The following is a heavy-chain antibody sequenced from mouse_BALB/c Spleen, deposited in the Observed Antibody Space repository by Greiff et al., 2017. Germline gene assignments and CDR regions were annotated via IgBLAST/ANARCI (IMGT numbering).Heavy chain of an antibody. Sequence: QVQLQQSGAELVRPGASVTLSCKASGYTFTDYEMHWVKQTPVHGLEWIGAIDPETGGTAYNQKFKGKATLTADKSSSTAYMELRSLTSEDSAVYYCTSPLYYGSSLFDYWGQGTTLTVSS. CDR2: IDPETGGT. J-gene: IGHJ2*01. D-gene: IGHD1-1*01. CDR3: TSPLYYGSSLFDY. V-gene: IGHV1-15*01. CDR1: GYTFTDYE.